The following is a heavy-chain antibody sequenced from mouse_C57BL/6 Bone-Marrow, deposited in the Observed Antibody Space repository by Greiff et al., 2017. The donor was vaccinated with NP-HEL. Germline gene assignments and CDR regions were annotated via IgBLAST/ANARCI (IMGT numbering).Heavy chain of an antibody. V-gene: IGHV1-64*01. CDR1: GYTFTSYW. J-gene: IGHJ3*01. D-gene: IGHD2-1*01. Sequence: QVQLQQPGAELVKPGASVKLSCKASGYTFTSYWMHWVKQRPGQGLEWIGMIHPNSGSTNYNEKFKSKATLTVDKSSSTAYMQLSSLTSEDSAVYYCARGYIYYGNSAWFAYWGQGTLVTVSA. CDR3: ARGYIYYGNSAWFAY. CDR2: IHPNSGST.